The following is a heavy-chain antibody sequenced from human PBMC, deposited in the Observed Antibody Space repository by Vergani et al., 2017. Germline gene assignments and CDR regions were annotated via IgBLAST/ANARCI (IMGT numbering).Heavy chain of an antibody. D-gene: IGHD3-22*01. CDR2: ISWNSGSI. CDR1: GFTFDDYT. V-gene: IGHV3-9*03. Sequence: EVQLVESGGGLVQPGRSLRLSCAASGFTFDDYTMHCVRQAPGKGLEWVSGISWNSGSIGYADSVKGRFTISRDNAKNSLYLQMNRLRAEDMALYYCAKTVSNYYDSSGYYDYWGQGTLVTVSS. J-gene: IGHJ4*02. CDR3: AKTVSNYYDSSGYYDY.